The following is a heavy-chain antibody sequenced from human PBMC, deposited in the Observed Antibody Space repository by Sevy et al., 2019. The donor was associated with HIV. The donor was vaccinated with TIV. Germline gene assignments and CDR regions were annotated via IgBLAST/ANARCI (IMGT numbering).Heavy chain of an antibody. J-gene: IGHJ4*02. CDR3: ATHGGIAAAGRVFDY. Sequence: GGSLRLSCVASGFTFSDHYMEWVRQAPVKGLEWVGRTRNKADGYTTEYSAFVKGRFTISSDEYKNSLYVQLNSLKAEDTAVYYCATHGGIAAAGRVFDYWGQGTLVTVSS. CDR1: GFTFSDHY. V-gene: IGHV3-72*01. D-gene: IGHD6-13*01. CDR2: TRNKADGYTT.